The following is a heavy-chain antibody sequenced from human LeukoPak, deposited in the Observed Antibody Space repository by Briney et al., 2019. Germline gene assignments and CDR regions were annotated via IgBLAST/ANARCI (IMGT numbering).Heavy chain of an antibody. J-gene: IGHJ4*02. CDR3: ARLTAIPGLDY. V-gene: IGHV5-51*01. Sequence: GESLKISCKGSGYSFTSYWIGCVRQMPGKGLEWMGIIYPGYSDTSYSPSFQGQVTISADKSISTAYLQWSSLKASDTAMYYCARLTAIPGLDYWGQGTLVAVSS. CDR2: IYPGYSDT. D-gene: IGHD2-21*02. CDR1: GYSFTSYW.